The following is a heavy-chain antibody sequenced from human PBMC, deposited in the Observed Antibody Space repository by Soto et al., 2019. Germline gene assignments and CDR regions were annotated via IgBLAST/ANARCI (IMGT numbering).Heavy chain of an antibody. D-gene: IGHD3-10*01. CDR2: IIPIDATV. J-gene: IGHJ6*01. Sequence: QVQLVQSGAEVKKPGSSVKVSCKASGGTFSNFALISWVRQAPGQGLEWMGGIIPIDATVNYAQKFQGRITLTADESTTTAYMDLGSLSSEDTAVYYCARELRGFGYTYGDVWGQGTTVTVSS. CDR3: ARELRGFGYTYGDV. V-gene: IGHV1-69*12. CDR1: GGTFSNFA.